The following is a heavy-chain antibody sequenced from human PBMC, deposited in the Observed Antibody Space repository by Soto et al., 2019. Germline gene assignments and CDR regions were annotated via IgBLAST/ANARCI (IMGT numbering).Heavy chain of an antibody. D-gene: IGHD6-13*01. CDR3: VRALAAVQE. Sequence: QVQLQQWGAGLLKPSETLSLTCAVYGGSFSGYYWSWIRQPPGKGLEWIGEITRSGSTNSNPSLKSRVHISVDTSKQQFSLSLTSVTAADTAVYFCVRALAAVQEWGQGTLVTVSS. CDR1: GGSFSGYY. CDR2: ITRSGST. J-gene: IGHJ4*02. V-gene: IGHV4-34*01.